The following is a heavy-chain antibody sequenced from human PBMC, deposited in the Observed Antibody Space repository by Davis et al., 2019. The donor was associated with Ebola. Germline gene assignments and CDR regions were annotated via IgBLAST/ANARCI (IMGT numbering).Heavy chain of an antibody. CDR3: ARDSVDSSGWYY. D-gene: IGHD6-19*01. Sequence: ESLKISCTVSGGSISSSSYYWSWIRQPPGKGLEWIGYIYYSGSTNYNPSLKSRVTISVDTSKNQFSLKLSSVTAADTAVYYCARDSVDSSGWYYWGQGTLVTVSS. CDR1: GGSISSSSYY. J-gene: IGHJ4*02. CDR2: IYYSGST. V-gene: IGHV4-61*01.